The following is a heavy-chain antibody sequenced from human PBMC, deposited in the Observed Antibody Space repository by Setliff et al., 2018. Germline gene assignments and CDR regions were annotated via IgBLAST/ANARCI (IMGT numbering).Heavy chain of an antibody. CDR3: ASGLNWLSSTEFDY. CDR2: IYYSGST. Sequence: SETLSLTCTVSGYSISSGYYWCWFRQPPGKGLEWIVCIYYSGSTYYNPSLKSRVTISLDTSKNQFSLKLTSVTAADTAVYYCASGLNWLSSTEFDYWGQGTLVTVSS. CDR1: GYSISSGYY. D-gene: IGHD1-20*01. V-gene: IGHV4-38-2*02. J-gene: IGHJ4*02.